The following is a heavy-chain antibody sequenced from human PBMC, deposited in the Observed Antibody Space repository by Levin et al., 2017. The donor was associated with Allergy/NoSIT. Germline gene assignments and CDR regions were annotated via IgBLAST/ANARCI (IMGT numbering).Heavy chain of an antibody. CDR3: ARGEEVYYDSSGYYAY. V-gene: IGHV1-46*01. CDR2: INPSGGST. Sequence: ASVKVSCKASGYTFTSYYLHWVRQAPGQGLEWMGIINPSGGSTSYAQKFQGRVTMTRDTSTSTVYMELSSLRSEDTAVYYCARGEEVYYDSSGYYAYWGQGTLVTVSS. CDR1: GYTFTSYY. D-gene: IGHD3-22*01. J-gene: IGHJ4*02.